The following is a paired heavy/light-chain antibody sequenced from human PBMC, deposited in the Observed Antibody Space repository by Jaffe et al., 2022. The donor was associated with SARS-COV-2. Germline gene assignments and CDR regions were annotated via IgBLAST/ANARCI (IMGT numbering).Light chain of an antibody. CDR2: ANN. V-gene: IGLV1-40*01. J-gene: IGLJ3*02. CDR3: QSYDSSLSGSRV. Sequence: QSVLTQPPSVSGAPGQRVTISCTGSSSNIGAGYDVHWYQQLPGTAPKLLIYANNNRPSGVPDRFSGSKSGTSASLAITGLQAEDEADYYCQSYDSSLSGSRVFGGGTKLTVL. CDR1: SSNIGAGYD.
Heavy chain of an antibody. V-gene: IGHV3-33*01. D-gene: IGHD6-6*01. Sequence: QVQLVESGGGVVQPGRSLRLSCAASGFTFSSYGMHWVRQAPGKGLEWVAVIWYDGSNKYYADSVKGRFTISRDNSKNTLYLQMNSLRGDDSAVYYCATEGPYNISSGSGGLDVWGQGTTVTVSS. CDR2: IWYDGSNK. CDR3: ATEGPYNISSGSGGLDV. J-gene: IGHJ6*02. CDR1: GFTFSSYG.